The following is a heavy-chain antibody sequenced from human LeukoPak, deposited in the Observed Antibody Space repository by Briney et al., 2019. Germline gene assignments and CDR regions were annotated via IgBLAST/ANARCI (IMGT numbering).Heavy chain of an antibody. V-gene: IGHV4-4*07. Sequence: PSETLSLTCTVSGASISSYYWNWIRQPAGKGLEWIGHIYTTGSTNYNPSLKSRVTISVDTSKNQFSLKLSSVTAADTAVYYCARRTKDYYYMDVWGKGTTVTVSS. J-gene: IGHJ6*03. CDR3: ARRTKDYYYMDV. CDR2: IYTTGST. D-gene: IGHD1/OR15-1a*01. CDR1: GASISSYY.